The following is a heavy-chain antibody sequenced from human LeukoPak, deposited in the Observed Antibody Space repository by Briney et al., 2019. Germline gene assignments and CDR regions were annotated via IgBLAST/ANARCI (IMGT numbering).Heavy chain of an antibody. CDR3: ARAAYDSSGYLTL. D-gene: IGHD3-22*01. CDR1: SFTFSNYA. J-gene: IGHJ4*02. Sequence: QPGGSLSLSGTASSFTFSNYAMHWVRPAQGQGLEWGTVIWYDGTNKYYADSVKGRFTISSDSSKNTLYLQMNSLRAEDTALYYCARAAYDSSGYLTLWGQGTLVTVSS. CDR2: IWYDGTNK. V-gene: IGHV3-33*01.